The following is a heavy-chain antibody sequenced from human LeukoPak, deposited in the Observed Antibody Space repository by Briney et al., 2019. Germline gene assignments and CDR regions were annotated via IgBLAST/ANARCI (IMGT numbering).Heavy chain of an antibody. D-gene: IGHD2-21*01. CDR1: GGSISSSLYY. V-gene: IGHV4-39*01. CDR2: MYYSRST. Sequence: MASETLSLPCTVSGGSISSSLYYWGWIRQPPGKGLEWIGSMYYSRSTYYNPALKSRVSTYVDTHKTQFSLQLSTVTDAGTAAYFCARLRANDCFDMWGEGTMVTVS. J-gene: IGHJ3*02. CDR3: ARLRANDCFDM.